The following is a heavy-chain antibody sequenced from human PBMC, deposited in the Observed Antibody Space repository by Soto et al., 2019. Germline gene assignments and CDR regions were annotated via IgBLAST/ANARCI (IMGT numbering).Heavy chain of an antibody. CDR2: ISSRSDTL. CDR1: GFTFSAYA. V-gene: IGHV3-48*02. D-gene: IGHD2-15*01. CDR3: ARDWDIVILSVPIPNYNYGMDV. Sequence: HPGGSRRLSCEGSGFTFSAYAMNWVRQAPGKGLEWVSYISSRSDTLYYADSVKGRFTISRDNAKNSVYLQVNNLRDEDTAIYYCARDWDIVILSVPIPNYNYGMDVCGQGTTVTVSS. J-gene: IGHJ6*02.